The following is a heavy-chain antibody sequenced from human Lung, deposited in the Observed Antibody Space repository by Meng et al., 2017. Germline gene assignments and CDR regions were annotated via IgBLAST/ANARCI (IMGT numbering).Heavy chain of an antibody. CDR3: AKARTGMFTGYFDF. Sequence: GESLKISCVASGLTFNNFAMNWVRQVPGKGLEWVAAITGGGGNTYYADSLKGRFTISRDNSENTLHLQMTSLRAEDTATYFCAKARTGMFTGYFDFWGRGTLVTVSS. V-gene: IGHV3-23*01. J-gene: IGHJ4*02. CDR1: GLTFNNFA. CDR2: ITGGGGNT. D-gene: IGHD6-13*01.